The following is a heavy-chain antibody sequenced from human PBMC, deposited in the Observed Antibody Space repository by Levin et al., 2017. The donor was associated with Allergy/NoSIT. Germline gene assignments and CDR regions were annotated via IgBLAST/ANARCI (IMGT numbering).Heavy chain of an antibody. CDR3: ARWWGSSGWVGFDWYFDR. CDR1: GFTVSSNY. CDR2: IYSGGST. D-gene: IGHD6-19*01. V-gene: IGHV3-53*01. Sequence: GGSLRLSCAASGFTVSSNYMSWVRQAPGKGLEWVSVIYSGGSTYYADSVKGRFTISRDNSKNTLYLQMNSLRAEDTAVYYCARWWGSSGWVGFDWYFDRWGRGTLVTVSS. J-gene: IGHJ2*01.